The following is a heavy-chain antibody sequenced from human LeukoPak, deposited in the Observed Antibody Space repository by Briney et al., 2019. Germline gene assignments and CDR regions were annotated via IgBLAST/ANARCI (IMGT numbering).Heavy chain of an antibody. CDR3: ARPQEEDGYNYNWAFDY. CDR1: GYTFTSYG. V-gene: IGHV1-18*01. J-gene: IGHJ4*02. Sequence: ASVKVSCKASGYTFTSYGINWVRQAPGQGLEWMGWISAYNGNTNYAQELQGRVTMTTDTSTTTAYMELRSLRSDDTAVYYCARPQEEDGYNYNWAFDYWGQGTLVTVSS. D-gene: IGHD5-24*01. CDR2: ISAYNGNT.